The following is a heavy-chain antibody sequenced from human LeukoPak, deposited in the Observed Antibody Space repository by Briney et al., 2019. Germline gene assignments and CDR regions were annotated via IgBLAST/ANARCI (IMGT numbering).Heavy chain of an antibody. J-gene: IGHJ3*02. CDR3: ASARDSSGYYSHDGFDI. D-gene: IGHD3-22*01. Sequence: GGSLILSCAASGFTFSSYSMNCVRQAPGKGLEWVSYISSSGTTIYYADSVKGRFTISRDNGKNSLYLQMNSLRDEDTAVYYCASARDSSGYYSHDGFDIWGQGTMVTVSS. CDR1: GFTFSSYS. CDR2: ISSSGTTI. V-gene: IGHV3-48*02.